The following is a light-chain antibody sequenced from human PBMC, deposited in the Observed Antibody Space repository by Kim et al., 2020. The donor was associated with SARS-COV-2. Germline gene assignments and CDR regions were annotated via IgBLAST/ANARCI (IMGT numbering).Light chain of an antibody. Sequence: GARGQTARITCGGNNIGSKNVHWYQQKPGQAPVLVIYRDSNRPSGIPERFSGSNSGNTATLTISRAQAGDEADYYCQVWDSSTVVFGGGTQLTVL. V-gene: IGLV3-9*01. CDR3: QVWDSSTVV. J-gene: IGLJ2*01. CDR2: RDS. CDR1: NIGSKN.